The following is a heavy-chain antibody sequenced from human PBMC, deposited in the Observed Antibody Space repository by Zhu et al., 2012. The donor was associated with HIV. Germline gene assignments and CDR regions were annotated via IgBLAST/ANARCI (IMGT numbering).Heavy chain of an antibody. CDR2: IYYSGTT. Sequence: QVQLQESGPGLVKPSQTLSLTCTVSGGSISSGDYYWSWVRQSPVRGLEWIGYIYYSGTTYYIPSLKSRVTISVDTSKNQFSLKLTSVTAADTAMYYCARKQWELLSVFDIWGQGTMVTVSS. CDR3: ARKQWELLSVFDI. D-gene: IGHD1-26*01. V-gene: IGHV4-30-4*08. J-gene: IGHJ3*02. CDR1: GGSISSGDYY.